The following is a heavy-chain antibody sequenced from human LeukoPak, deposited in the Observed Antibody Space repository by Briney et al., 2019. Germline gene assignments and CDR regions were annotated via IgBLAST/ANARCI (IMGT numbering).Heavy chain of an antibody. CDR1: GFTFSSYA. CDR2: ISGSGGST. V-gene: IGHV3-23*01. D-gene: IGHD6-19*01. CDR3: VRVGSVAGSDYLDY. J-gene: IGHJ4*02. Sequence: GGSLRLSCAASGFTFSSYAMSWVRQAPGKGLEWVSAISGSGGSTYYADSVKGRFTISRDNSKNTLYLQMNSLKTEDTAVYYCVRVGSVAGSDYLDYWGQGTLVTVSS.